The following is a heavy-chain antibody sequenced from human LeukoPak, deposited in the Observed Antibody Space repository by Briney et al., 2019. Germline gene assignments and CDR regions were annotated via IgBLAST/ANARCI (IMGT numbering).Heavy chain of an antibody. CDR2: ISFDGGNK. V-gene: IGHV3-30-3*01. CDR3: AKDPSLAAAGEFDY. J-gene: IGHJ4*02. D-gene: IGHD6-13*01. Sequence: GGSLRLSCAASGISFSRSAMHWVCQAPGKGLEWAAVISFDGGNKYYADSVKGRFTISRDNSKNTLYLQMNSLRAEDTAVYYCAKDPSLAAAGEFDYWGQGTLVTVSS. CDR1: GISFSRSA.